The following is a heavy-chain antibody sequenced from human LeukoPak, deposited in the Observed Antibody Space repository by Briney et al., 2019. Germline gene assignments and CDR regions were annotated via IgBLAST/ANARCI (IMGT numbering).Heavy chain of an antibody. V-gene: IGHV3-23*01. CDR1: GFTFSNYA. CDR2: IGGSTGST. Sequence: PGGSLRLSCAASGFTFSNYAMSWVRQAPGKGLEWVSAIGGSTGSTYYADSVKGRFTTSRDNSKNTLYLHMNSLRAEDTAVYFCARDGSLREQDYWGQGTLVTVSS. D-gene: IGHD1/OR15-1a*01. J-gene: IGHJ4*02. CDR3: ARDGSLREQDY.